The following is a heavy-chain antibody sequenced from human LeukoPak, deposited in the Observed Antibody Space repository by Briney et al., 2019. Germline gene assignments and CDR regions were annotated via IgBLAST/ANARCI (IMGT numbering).Heavy chain of an antibody. CDR1: GGSISSGSYY. CDR3: ARAYSGSYLSPMGAWNWFDP. Sequence: SETLSLTCTVSGGSISSGSYYWSWIRQPAGKGLEWIGRIYTSGSTNYNPSLKSRVTISVDTSKNQFSLKLSSVTAADTAVYYCARAYSGSYLSPMGAWNWFDPWGQGTLVTVSS. D-gene: IGHD1-26*01. CDR2: IYTSGST. V-gene: IGHV4-61*02. J-gene: IGHJ5*02.